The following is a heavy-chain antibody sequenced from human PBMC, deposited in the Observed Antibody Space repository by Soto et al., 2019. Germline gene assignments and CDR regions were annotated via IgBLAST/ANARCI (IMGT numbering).Heavy chain of an antibody. Sequence: SETLSLTCTVSGGSISSSSYYWGWIRQPPGKGLEWIGSIYYSGSTYYNPSLKSRVTISVDTSKNQFSLKLSSVTAADTAVYYCARDRMDGAFDIWGQGTMVTVSS. CDR3: ARDRMDGAFDI. CDR1: GGSISSSSYY. D-gene: IGHD2-15*01. CDR2: IYYSGST. V-gene: IGHV4-39*07. J-gene: IGHJ3*02.